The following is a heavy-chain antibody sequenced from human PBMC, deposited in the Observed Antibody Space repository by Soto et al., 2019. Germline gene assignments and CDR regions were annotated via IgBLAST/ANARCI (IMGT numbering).Heavy chain of an antibody. CDR1: GGSISSSSYY. CDR3: ARLPGEDYSSGYREVSTYYGMDV. V-gene: IGHV4-39*01. CDR2: IYYSGST. D-gene: IGHD3-22*01. J-gene: IGHJ6*02. Sequence: QLQLQESGPGLVKPSETLSLTCTVSGGSISSSSYYWGWIRQPPGKGLEWIGSIYYSGSTYYNPSLKSRVTISVDTSKNQFSLKLSSVTAADTAVYYCARLPGEDYSSGYREVSTYYGMDVWGQGTTVTVSS.